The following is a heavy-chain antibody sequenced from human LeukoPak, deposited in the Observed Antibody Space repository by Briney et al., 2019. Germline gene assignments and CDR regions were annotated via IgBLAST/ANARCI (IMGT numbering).Heavy chain of an antibody. D-gene: IGHD2-2*01. CDR1: GGSISSGDYY. CDR2: IYYSGST. J-gene: IGHJ4*02. V-gene: IGHV4-30-4*08. Sequence: SQTLSLTCTVSGGSISSGDYYWSWIRQPPGKGLEWIGYIYYSGSTYYNPSLKSRVTISVDTSKNQFSLKLSSVTAADTAVYYCARVGIVVVPAASYWGQGTLVTVSS. CDR3: ARVGIVVVPAASY.